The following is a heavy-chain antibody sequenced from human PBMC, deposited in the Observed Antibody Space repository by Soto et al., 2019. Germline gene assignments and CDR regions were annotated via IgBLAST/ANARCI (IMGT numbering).Heavy chain of an antibody. CDR3: ARRVDYYGSGSYYYY. Sequence: GGSLRLSCAASGFTVSSNYMSWVRQAPGKGLEWVSVIYSGGSTYYADSVKGRFTISRDNSKNTLYLQMNSLRAEDTAVYYCARRVDYYGSGSYYYYWGQGTLVTVSS. J-gene: IGHJ4*02. CDR1: GFTVSSNY. V-gene: IGHV3-66*01. CDR2: IYSGGST. D-gene: IGHD3-10*01.